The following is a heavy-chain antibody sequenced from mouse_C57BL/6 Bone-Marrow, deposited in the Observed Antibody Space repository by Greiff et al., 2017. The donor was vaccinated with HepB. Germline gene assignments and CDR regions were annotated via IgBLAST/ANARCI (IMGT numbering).Heavy chain of an antibody. J-gene: IGHJ2*01. V-gene: IGHV1-81*01. CDR3: ARRGWEGY. CDR1: GYTFTSYG. Sequence: QVQLKESGAELARPGASVKLSCKASGYTFTSYGISWVKQRTGQGLEWIGEIYPRSGNTYYNEKFKGKATLTADKSSSTAYMELRSLTSEDSAVYFCARRGWEGYWGQGTTLTVSS. D-gene: IGHD1-1*02. CDR2: IYPRSGNT.